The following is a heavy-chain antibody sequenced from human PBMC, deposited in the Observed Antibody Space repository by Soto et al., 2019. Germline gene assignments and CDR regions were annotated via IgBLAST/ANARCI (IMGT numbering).Heavy chain of an antibody. J-gene: IGHJ4*02. CDR2: INAANGNT. Sequence: GASVKVSCKASGYIFSTYTMHWVRQAPGQRLEWMGWINAANGNTKYSQNFRGRVTISRDTSASTAYLELSSLRSEDTAVYYCARVSFETSGYADYWGQGTLVTVSS. D-gene: IGHD3-22*01. CDR3: ARVSFETSGYADY. CDR1: GYIFSTYT. V-gene: IGHV1-3*01.